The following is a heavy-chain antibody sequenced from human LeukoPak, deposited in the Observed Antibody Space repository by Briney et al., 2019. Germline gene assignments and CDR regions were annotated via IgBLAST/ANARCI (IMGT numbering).Heavy chain of an antibody. CDR1: GFKFGTYA. CDR2: LSGTGGST. CDR3: AKNRRVKATPVDY. D-gene: IGHD1-14*01. J-gene: IGHJ4*02. Sequence: GGSLRLSCEASGFKFGTYAMTWVRQAPGKGLEWVSTLSGTGGSTYYADSVKGRFTISRDNSENTLFLQMNSLKAEDTAIYYCAKNRRVKATPVDYWGQGTLVTVSS. V-gene: IGHV3-23*01.